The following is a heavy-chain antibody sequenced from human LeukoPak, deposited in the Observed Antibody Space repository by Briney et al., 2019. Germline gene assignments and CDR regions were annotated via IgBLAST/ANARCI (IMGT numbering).Heavy chain of an antibody. J-gene: IGHJ6*03. CDR1: GFTFSSYW. CDR3: AREYDSSGYYPSASYMDV. D-gene: IGHD3-22*01. V-gene: IGHV3-74*01. CDR2: INSDGSST. Sequence: GGSLRLSCAASGFTFSSYWMHWVRQAPGKGLVWVSRINSDGSSTSYADSVEGRFTISRDNAKNSLYLQMNSLRAEDTAVYYCAREYDSSGYYPSASYMDVWGKGTTVTVSS.